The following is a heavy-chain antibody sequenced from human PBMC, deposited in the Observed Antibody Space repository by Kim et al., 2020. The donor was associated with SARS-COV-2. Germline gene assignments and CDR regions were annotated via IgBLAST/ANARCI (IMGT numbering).Heavy chain of an antibody. J-gene: IGHJ5*02. D-gene: IGHD3-10*01. CDR2: IYYSGST. V-gene: IGHV4-31*03. Sequence: SETLSLTCTVSGGSISSGGYYWSWIRQHPGKGLEWIGYIYYSGSTYYNPSLKSRVTISVDTSKNQFSLKLSSVTAADTAVYYCARVGLMVRGVILGFDPWGQGTLVTVSS. CDR3: ARVGLMVRGVILGFDP. CDR1: GGSISSGGYY.